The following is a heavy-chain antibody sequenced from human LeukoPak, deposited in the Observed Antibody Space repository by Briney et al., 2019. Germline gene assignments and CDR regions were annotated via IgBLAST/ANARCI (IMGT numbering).Heavy chain of an antibody. CDR1: GGTFSSYA. CDR3: ARDPMSRSGYFDY. Sequence: ASVKVSCKASGGTFSSYAISWVRQAPGQGLEWMGWISAYNGNTNYAQKLQDRVTMTTDTSTSTAYMELRSLRSDDTAMYYCARDPMSRSGYFDYWGQGTLVTVSS. D-gene: IGHD3-22*01. V-gene: IGHV1-18*01. CDR2: ISAYNGNT. J-gene: IGHJ4*02.